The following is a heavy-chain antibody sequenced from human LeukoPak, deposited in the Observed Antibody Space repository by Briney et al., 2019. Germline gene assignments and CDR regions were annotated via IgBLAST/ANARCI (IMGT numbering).Heavy chain of an antibody. D-gene: IGHD3-9*01. V-gene: IGHV3-23*01. CDR3: AARYSNYYYYYVDV. CDR1: GFTFSSYA. CDR2: TSGSGGST. J-gene: IGHJ6*03. Sequence: PGGSLRLSCAASGFTFSSYAMSGVRQAPGKGLEWVSATSGSGGSTYYADSVKGRFTISRDNSKNTLYLQMNSLRAEDTAVYYCAARYSNYYYYYVDVWGKGTTVTVSS.